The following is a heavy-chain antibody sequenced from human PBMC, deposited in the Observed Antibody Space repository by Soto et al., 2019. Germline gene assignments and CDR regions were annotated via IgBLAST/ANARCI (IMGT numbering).Heavy chain of an antibody. V-gene: IGHV4-34*01. D-gene: IGHD3-10*01. Sequence: QVQLQQWGAGLLKPSETLSLSCAVYGGYFNDNHYTWFRQPPGKGLEWIGEISRSGTTKYIPSLKSRASISFDTSKTQVSLKVTSVTAADTAVYYCATSLWFGTQVELWGQGALVTVSS. CDR1: GGYFNDNH. CDR2: ISRSGTT. J-gene: IGHJ5*02. CDR3: ATSLWFGTQVEL.